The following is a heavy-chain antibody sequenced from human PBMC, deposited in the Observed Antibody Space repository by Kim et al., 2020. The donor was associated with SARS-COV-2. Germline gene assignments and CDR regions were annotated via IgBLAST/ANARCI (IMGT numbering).Heavy chain of an antibody. CDR2: IYYSGST. V-gene: IGHV4-59*08. D-gene: IGHD3-16*01. CDR3: ARHGAVLSPRNYFDC. CDR1: GGSISTYY. J-gene: IGHJ4*02. Sequence: SETLSLTCTVSGGSISTYYWSWIRQPPGKGLEWIGYIYYSGSTNYNPSLKSRVTISVDTSKNHFSLKLSSVTAADTAVYYCARHGAVLSPRNYFDCWGQGTLVTVSS.